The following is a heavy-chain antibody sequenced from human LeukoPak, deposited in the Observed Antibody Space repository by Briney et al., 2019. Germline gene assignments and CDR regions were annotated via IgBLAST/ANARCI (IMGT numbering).Heavy chain of an antibody. J-gene: IGHJ4*02. CDR3: VRGTGY. Sequence: GSLRLSCAASGFTFSSFEMNWVRQAPGKGLEYVSAISSNGDNTYYADSVKDRFTISRDNSKNTLYLQMSSLRADDTAVYYCVRGTGYWGQGTLVTVSS. CDR2: ISSNGDNT. V-gene: IGHV3-64D*06. CDR1: GFTFSSFE.